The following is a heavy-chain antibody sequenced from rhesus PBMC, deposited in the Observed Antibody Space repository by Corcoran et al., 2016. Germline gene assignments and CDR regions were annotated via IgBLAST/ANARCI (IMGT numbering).Heavy chain of an antibody. D-gene: IGHD3-16*01. J-gene: IGHJ4*01. CDR2: IHGGTGST. V-gene: IGHV4-147*01. CDR3: ARASVFYSGNYYFDY. Sequence: QVQLQESGPGLVKPSETLSLTCAVSGYSISSNYWSWIRQPPGKGLEWIGYIHGGTGSTSYSPSLKSRVTMSADTSKNQFSLKLSSVTVADTAVYYCARASVFYSGNYYFDYWGQGVLVTVSS. CDR1: GYSISSNY.